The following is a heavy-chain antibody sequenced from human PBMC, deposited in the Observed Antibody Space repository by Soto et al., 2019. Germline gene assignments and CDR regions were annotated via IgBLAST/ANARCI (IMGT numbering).Heavy chain of an antibody. Sequence: XTLSLTCSVSGVSISSSYYYWAWIRQPPGKGLEWIGIIDYNGVTYSNPSLKGRVTISKDTSKNKFSLQLTSVTAADTAFYYCGRVLVAATRHTGPDYWGQGTQVTVSS. V-gene: IGHV4-39*02. CDR1: GVSISSSYYY. CDR2: IDYNGVT. CDR3: GRVLVAATRHTGPDY. J-gene: IGHJ4*02. D-gene: IGHD2-15*01.